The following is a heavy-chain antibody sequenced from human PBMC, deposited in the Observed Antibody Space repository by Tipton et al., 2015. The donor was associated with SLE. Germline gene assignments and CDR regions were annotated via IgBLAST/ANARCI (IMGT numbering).Heavy chain of an antibody. J-gene: IGHJ3*02. CDR3: ARHSGSYTDAFDI. Sequence: TLSLTCAVYGGSFSGYYWSWIRQPPGKGLEWIGEINHSGSTNYNPSLKSRVTISVDTSKNRFSLKLSSVTAADTAVYYCARHSGSYTDAFDIWGQGTMVTVSS. V-gene: IGHV4-34*01. CDR2: INHSGST. D-gene: IGHD1-26*01. CDR1: GGSFSGYY.